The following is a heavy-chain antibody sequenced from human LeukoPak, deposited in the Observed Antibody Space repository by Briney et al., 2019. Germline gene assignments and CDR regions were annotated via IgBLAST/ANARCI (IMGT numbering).Heavy chain of an antibody. D-gene: IGHD5-12*01. CDR1: GFTFSSYA. J-gene: IGHJ4*02. CDR2: ISYDGSIN. CDR3: AKGLRSSGYDPLGH. V-gene: IGHV3-30*04. Sequence: SGGSLRLSCAASGFTFSSYAMSWVRQAPGKGLEWVALISYDGSINDYADSVKGRFTISRDNSKNTLYLQMNSLRAEDTAVYYCAKGLRSSGYDPLGHWGQGTLVTVSS.